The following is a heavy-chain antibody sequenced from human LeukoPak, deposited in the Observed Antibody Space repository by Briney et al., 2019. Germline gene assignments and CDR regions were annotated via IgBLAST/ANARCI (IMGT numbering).Heavy chain of an antibody. CDR1: GGTFSSYA. D-gene: IGHD4-11*01. V-gene: IGHV1-69*13. Sequence: SVKVSCKASGGTFSSYAISWVRQAPGQGLEWMGGIIPIFGTANYAQKFQGRVTITADESTSTAYMELSSLRSEDTAVYYCASGNYDYIYYYYYMDVWGKGTTVTVSS. CDR2: IIPIFGTA. CDR3: ASGNYDYIYYYYYMDV. J-gene: IGHJ6*03.